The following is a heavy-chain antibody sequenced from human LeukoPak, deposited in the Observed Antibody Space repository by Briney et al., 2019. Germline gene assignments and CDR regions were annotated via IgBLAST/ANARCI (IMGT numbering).Heavy chain of an antibody. CDR1: GYSFTNYW. Sequence: GESLKISCKGSGYSFTNYWIGWVRQMPGKGLEWMGIIYPGDSDTRYSPSFQGQVTMPADKSISTAYLQFIGLQASDTAIYYCARRPSGSPFDYWGQGTMVTVSS. J-gene: IGHJ4*02. V-gene: IGHV5-51*01. CDR3: ARRPSGSPFDY. D-gene: IGHD1-26*01. CDR2: IYPGDSDT.